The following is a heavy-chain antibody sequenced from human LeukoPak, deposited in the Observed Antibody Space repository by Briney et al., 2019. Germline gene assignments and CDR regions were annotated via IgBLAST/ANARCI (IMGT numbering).Heavy chain of an antibody. CDR1: GFTFSSYS. V-gene: IGHV3-21*01. CDR3: ARDNRPGLQSDV. D-gene: IGHD1-14*01. J-gene: IGHJ6*04. CDR2: ISGSSSYI. Sequence: GGSLRLSCAASGFTFSSYSMNWVRQAPGKGLEWVSSISGSSSYIYYADSVKGRFTISRHNAKNSLYLQMNSLRAEDTAVYYCARDNRPGLQSDVWGKGTTVTISS.